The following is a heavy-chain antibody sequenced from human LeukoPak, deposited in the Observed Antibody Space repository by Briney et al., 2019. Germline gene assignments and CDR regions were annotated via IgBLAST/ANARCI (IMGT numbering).Heavy chain of an antibody. CDR3: AKSSSSWSFDAFDI. CDR1: GFTVSSNY. CDR2: IYSGGST. Sequence: GGSLRLSCAASGFTVSSNYMSWVRQAPGKGLEWVSVIYSGGSTYYADSVKGRFTISRDNSKNSLYLQMNSLRAEDTALYYCAKSSSSWSFDAFDIWGQGTMVTVSS. J-gene: IGHJ3*02. D-gene: IGHD6-13*01. V-gene: IGHV3-53*05.